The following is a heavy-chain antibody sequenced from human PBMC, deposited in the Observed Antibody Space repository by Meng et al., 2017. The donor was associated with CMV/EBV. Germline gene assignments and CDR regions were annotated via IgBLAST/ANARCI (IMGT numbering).Heavy chain of an antibody. J-gene: IGHJ4*02. Sequence: VSLQGWGHGLVKPSGALALTCSVSGGFFSGFFWTWIRRTAGKGLEWIGRIYSTGGTNYNPSFESRVTISLDGSNNQFSLKLNSVTAADTAIYYCARERGDDSGYNFDSWGQGTLVTVSS. CDR2: IYSTGGT. CDR3: ARERGDDSGYNFDS. CDR1: GGFFSGFF. D-gene: IGHD3-22*01. V-gene: IGHV4-4*07.